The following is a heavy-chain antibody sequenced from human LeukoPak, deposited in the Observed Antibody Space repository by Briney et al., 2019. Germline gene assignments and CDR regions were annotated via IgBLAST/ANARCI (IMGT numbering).Heavy chain of an antibody. Sequence: GSSVKVPCKASGGTFSSYAISWVRQAPGQGLEWMGGIIPIFGTANYAQKFQGRVTITADESTSTAYMELSSLRSEDTAVYYCARGLSDRLAYCGGDCYSRDAFDIWGQGTMVTVSS. CDR2: IIPIFGTA. D-gene: IGHD2-21*02. V-gene: IGHV1-69*01. J-gene: IGHJ3*02. CDR1: GGTFSSYA. CDR3: ARGLSDRLAYCGGDCYSRDAFDI.